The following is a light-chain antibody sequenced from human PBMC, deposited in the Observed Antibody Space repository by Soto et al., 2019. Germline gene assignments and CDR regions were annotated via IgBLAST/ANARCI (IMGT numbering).Light chain of an antibody. V-gene: IGLV2-14*01. Sequence: LTQPASVSGSPGQSITISCTGTSSDVGGYNYVSWYQQYPGKAPKVMIYEVTNRPSGVSSRFSGSKSGNTASLTISGLQAEDEADYYCSSYTSSNTLIFGGGTKVTVL. J-gene: IGLJ2*01. CDR3: SSYTSSNTLI. CDR2: EVT. CDR1: SSDVGGYNY.